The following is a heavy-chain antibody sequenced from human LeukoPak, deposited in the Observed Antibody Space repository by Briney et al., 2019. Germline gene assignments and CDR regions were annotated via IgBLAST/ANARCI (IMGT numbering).Heavy chain of an antibody. D-gene: IGHD3-3*01. J-gene: IGHJ5*01. V-gene: IGHV4-39*01. CDR3: ARVRRSLNWFDS. CDR1: GDSISTTNYY. CDR2: IYYSGIT. Sequence: SETLSLTCAVSGDSISTTNYYRGWIRQPPGKGLEWIGIIYYSGITHYNPPLKSRVTILADTSKNQFSLKLSSVTDADTAVYYCARVRRSLNWFDSWGQGTLVTVSS.